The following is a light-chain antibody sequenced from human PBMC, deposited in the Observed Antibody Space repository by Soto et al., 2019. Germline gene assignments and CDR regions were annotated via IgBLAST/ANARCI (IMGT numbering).Light chain of an antibody. CDR1: SSDVGVYNL. J-gene: IGLJ3*02. CDR3: CSYAGDRYVL. CDR2: EVN. Sequence: QSALTQPASVSGSPGQSLTISCTGTSSDVGVYNLVSWYQQHPGKAPKFMIYEVNKRPSGVSNRFSGFKSGNTASLTISGLQAEDEADYYCCSYAGDRYVLFGGGTQLTVL. V-gene: IGLV2-23*02.